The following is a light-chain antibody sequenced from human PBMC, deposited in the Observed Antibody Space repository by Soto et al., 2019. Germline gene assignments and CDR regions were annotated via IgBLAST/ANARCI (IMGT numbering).Light chain of an antibody. Sequence: QSVLTQPASVSGSPGQSITISCTGTSSYVGSYNLVSWYQQLPGKAPKVIICEVNKRPSGVSYRFSGSKSGNTASLTISGLQTEDKADYYCCSYAGTVAYVFGTGTKVTVL. V-gene: IGLV2-23*02. CDR3: CSYAGTVAYV. CDR1: SSYVGSYNL. J-gene: IGLJ1*01. CDR2: EVN.